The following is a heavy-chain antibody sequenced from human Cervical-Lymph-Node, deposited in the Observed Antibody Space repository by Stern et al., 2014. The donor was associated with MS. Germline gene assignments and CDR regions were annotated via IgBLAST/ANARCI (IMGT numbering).Heavy chain of an antibody. J-gene: IGHJ5*02. Sequence: VQLVQSGAEVKKPGESLALSCECSGYTFTTYWIGWVRQVPGKGLEWMGSIYTGDSDPTSTPPIKGRVTISANKSSSTASLRWAGLKASDTAVYYCARGIWSFDLWGQGTLVTVSS. D-gene: IGHD2-15*01. V-gene: IGHV5-51*01. CDR2: IYTGDSDP. CDR3: ARGIWSFDL. CDR1: GYTFTTYW.